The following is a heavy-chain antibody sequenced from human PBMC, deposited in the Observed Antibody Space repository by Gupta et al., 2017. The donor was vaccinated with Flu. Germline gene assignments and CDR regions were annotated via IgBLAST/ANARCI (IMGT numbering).Heavy chain of an antibody. Sequence: VHLVESGGGLVQPGGSLRLTCVISGFSLSDSHMTWIRQVPGKGPEWISYIGSGGNTDYADSVRGRFTISRDNARDSVFLQMNSLRDEDTALYYCARDLDWAFIFWGQGVLVTVSS. J-gene: IGHJ4*02. D-gene: IGHD2-21*01. CDR3: ARDLDWAFIF. CDR2: IGSGGNT. CDR1: GFSLSDSH. V-gene: IGHV3-11*06.